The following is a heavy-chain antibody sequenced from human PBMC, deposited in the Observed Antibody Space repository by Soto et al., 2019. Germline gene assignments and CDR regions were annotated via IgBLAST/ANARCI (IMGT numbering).Heavy chain of an antibody. V-gene: IGHV3-48*01. Sequence: PGGSKILSCAAFGLTLSTYSMNWVRKAPGRGLEWISYIRRHTSVTGYADAVKGRVTISRDSAKNSLYLQMDSLRVEDTAVYYCARQSCSGGSCYWGAFDIWGQGTMGSVSS. CDR2: IRRHTSVT. CDR3: ARQSCSGGSCYWGAFDI. J-gene: IGHJ3*02. CDR1: GLTLSTYS. D-gene: IGHD2-15*01.